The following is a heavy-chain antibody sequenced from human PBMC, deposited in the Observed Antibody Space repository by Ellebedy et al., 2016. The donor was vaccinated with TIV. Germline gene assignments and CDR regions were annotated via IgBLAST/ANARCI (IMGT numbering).Heavy chain of an antibody. J-gene: IGHJ5*02. D-gene: IGHD2-15*01. CDR2: INQDGSEK. CDR1: GFTFSSYW. Sequence: GGSLRLSCAASGFTFSSYWMSWVRQAPGKGLEWVAIINQDGSEKHYVDSVNGRFTISRDNAKNSLYLQMHSLRAEDTAVYYCAGGRGKWGSPWGQGALVTVSS. CDR3: AGGRGKWGSP. V-gene: IGHV3-7*04.